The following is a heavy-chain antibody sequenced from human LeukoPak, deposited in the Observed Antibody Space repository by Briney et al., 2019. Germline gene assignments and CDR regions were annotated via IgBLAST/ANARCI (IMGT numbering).Heavy chain of an antibody. D-gene: IGHD2-2*01. V-gene: IGHV1-69*04. CDR2: IIPILGIA. CDR1: GGTFSSYT. Sequence: GASVKVSCKASGGTFSSYTISWVRQAPGQGLEWMGRIIPILGIANYAQKFQGRDTINGDKYTSTAYMELSSLRSEDTAVYYCARDRVVVVPAARAFDIWGQGTMVTVSS. J-gene: IGHJ3*02. CDR3: ARDRVVVVPAARAFDI.